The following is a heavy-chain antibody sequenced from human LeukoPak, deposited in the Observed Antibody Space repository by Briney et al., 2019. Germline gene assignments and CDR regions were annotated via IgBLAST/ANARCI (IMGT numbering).Heavy chain of an antibody. V-gene: IGHV1-24*01. CDR2: FDPEDGET. CDR1: GYTLTELS. Sequence: GESLKISCKVSGYTLTELSMHWVRQAPGKGLEWMGGFDPEDGETIYAQKFQGRVTMTEDTSTDTAYMELSSLRSEDTAVYYCATAVILGSANFDYWGQGTLVTVSS. J-gene: IGHJ4*02. CDR3: ATAVILGSANFDY. D-gene: IGHD3-10*01.